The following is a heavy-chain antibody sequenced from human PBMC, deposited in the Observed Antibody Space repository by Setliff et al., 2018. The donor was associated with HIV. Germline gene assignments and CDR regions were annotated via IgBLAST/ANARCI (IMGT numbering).Heavy chain of an antibody. CDR3: ASSRSLFGEEYFHH. Sequence: PSETLSLTCNVSGGSISGSSYYWGWIRQPPGKGLEWIGSIYHSGSASHNPSLKSRITISVDTSKNQFSLKLRSVTAADTAVYYCASSRSLFGEEYFHHWGQGTLVT. CDR1: GGSISGSSYY. J-gene: IGHJ1*01. CDR2: IYHSGSA. V-gene: IGHV4-39*01. D-gene: IGHD3-10*02.